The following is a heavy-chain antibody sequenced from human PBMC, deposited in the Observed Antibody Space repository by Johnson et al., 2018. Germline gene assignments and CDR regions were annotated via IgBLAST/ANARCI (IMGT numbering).Heavy chain of an antibody. CDR2: ISYDGSNK. J-gene: IGHJ3*02. CDR1: GFTFSNYA. Sequence: QVQLVQSGGGVVQPGRSLRLSCAASGFTFSNYAMHWVRQAPGKGLEWMALISYDGSNKYYADSVKGRFTISRDNSKNTLYLQMNSLRAEDTAVYYWARGIDGFDIWGQGTMVTASS. V-gene: IGHV3-30-3*01. CDR3: ARGIDGFDI.